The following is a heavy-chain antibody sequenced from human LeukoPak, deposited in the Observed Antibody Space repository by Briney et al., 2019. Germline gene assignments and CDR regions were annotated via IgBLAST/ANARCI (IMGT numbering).Heavy chain of an antibody. J-gene: IGHJ4*02. CDR3: ARREFEAFDY. D-gene: IGHD3-10*01. Sequence: GESLKISCKASGYSFTTYWIGWVRQMPGKGLEWMGIVYPIDSDTRYSPSFQGQVTISADKSISTAYLQWSSLKASDTAMYYCARREFEAFDYWGQGTLVTVSS. V-gene: IGHV5-51*01. CDR2: VYPIDSDT. CDR1: GYSFTTYW.